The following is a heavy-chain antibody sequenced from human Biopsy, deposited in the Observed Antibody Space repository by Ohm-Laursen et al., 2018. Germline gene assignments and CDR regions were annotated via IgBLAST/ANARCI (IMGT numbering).Heavy chain of an antibody. D-gene: IGHD5-12*01. CDR3: ARLGSGDYFPTFFDS. CDR2: IFYSANT. V-gene: IGHV4-31*03. J-gene: IGHJ4*02. CDR1: SGSIRTGDYY. Sequence: TLSLTCTVSSGSIRTGDYYWNWIRHHPGKGLEWIGNIFYSANTYYNPSLKSRVTISVDTSKNQFSLKLSSVTAADTAVYYCARLGSGDYFPTFFDSWGQGALVTVSS.